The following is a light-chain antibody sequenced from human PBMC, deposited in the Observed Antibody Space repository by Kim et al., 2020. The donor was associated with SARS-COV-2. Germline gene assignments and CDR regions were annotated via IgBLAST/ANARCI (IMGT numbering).Light chain of an antibody. CDR1: QDISTW. CDR3: QQANSYPPWT. V-gene: IGKV1-12*01. J-gene: IGKJ2*02. CDR2: GAS. Sequence: ASVGDRVTITCRASQDISTWLAWYQQKAGKAPKLLIYGASNLQSGVPSRFSGSGSGTDFTLTISSLQPEDFATYYCQQANSYPPWTFGQGTKLEI.